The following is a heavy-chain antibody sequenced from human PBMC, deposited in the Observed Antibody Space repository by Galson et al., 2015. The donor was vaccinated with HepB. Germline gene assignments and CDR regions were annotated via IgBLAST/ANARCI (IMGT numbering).Heavy chain of an antibody. Sequence: SLRLSCAASGFTFNYHAMRWVRRAPGKGLEWVSGMSGSGGSTYYVDSVKGRFTISRDNSKNTLWLQMNSLRVEDTAVYYCAKNPYYASNGYYSFDYWGRGTLVTVSS. CDR3: AKNPYYASNGYYSFDY. D-gene: IGHD3-22*01. CDR1: GFTFNYHA. J-gene: IGHJ4*02. CDR2: MSGSGGST. V-gene: IGHV3-23*01.